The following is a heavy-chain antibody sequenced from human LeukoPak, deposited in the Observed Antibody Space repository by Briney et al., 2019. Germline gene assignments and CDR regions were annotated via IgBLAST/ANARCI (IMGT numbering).Heavy chain of an antibody. CDR1: GYTFTGYY. D-gene: IGHD2-15*01. J-gene: IGHJ4*02. CDR2: INPNSGGT. V-gene: IGHV1-2*02. CDR3: ARDLPLGSMGGSAFDL. Sequence: AASVKVSCKASGYTFTGYYMHWVRQAPGQGLEWMGWINPNSGGTNYAQKFQGRVTMTRDTSISTAYMELRNLRSDDTAVYYCARDLPLGSMGGSAFDLWGQGTLVIVSS.